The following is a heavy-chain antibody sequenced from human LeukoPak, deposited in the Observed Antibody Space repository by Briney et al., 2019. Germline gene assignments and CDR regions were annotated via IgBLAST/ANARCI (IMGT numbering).Heavy chain of an antibody. CDR2: IIPIFGTA. V-gene: IGHV1-69*05. D-gene: IGHD3-9*01. CDR3: ARDPISDSYFDY. CDR1: GARFSSYA. Sequence: SVKVSCKASGARFSSYAINWVRQAPGQGLEWMGRIIPIFGTANYAQKFQGRVTITTDESTSTAYMDLSSLRSEDTAVYHCARDPISDSYFDYWGQGTLVTVSS. J-gene: IGHJ4*02.